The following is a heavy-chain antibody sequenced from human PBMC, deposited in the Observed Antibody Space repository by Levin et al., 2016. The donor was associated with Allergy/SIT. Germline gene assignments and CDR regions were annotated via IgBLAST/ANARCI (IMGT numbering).Heavy chain of an antibody. CDR1: GFSFSDYY. V-gene: IGHV3-11*06. D-gene: IGHD2-8*01. Sequence: GESLKISCAASGFSFSDYYMAWIRQAPGKGLEWVSYISSSGSYTNYADSVKGRFTISRDNAKNSLSLQMNSLRAEDTAMYYCARDPVNGVLGFDYWGQGALVTVSS. J-gene: IGHJ4*02. CDR2: ISSSGSYT. CDR3: ARDPVNGVLGFDY.